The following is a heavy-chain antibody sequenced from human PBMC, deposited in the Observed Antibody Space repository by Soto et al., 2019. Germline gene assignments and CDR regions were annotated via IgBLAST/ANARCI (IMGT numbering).Heavy chain of an antibody. CDR3: ARDLAPITMVRGASDYYYYGMDV. V-gene: IGHV1-69*13. D-gene: IGHD3-10*01. J-gene: IGHJ6*02. Sequence: SVKVSCKASGGTFSSYAISWVRQAPGQGLEWMGGIIPIFGTANYAQKFQGRATITADESTSTAYMELSSLRSEDTAVYYCARDLAPITMVRGASDYYYYGMDVWGQGTTVTVSS. CDR2: IIPIFGTA. CDR1: GGTFSSYA.